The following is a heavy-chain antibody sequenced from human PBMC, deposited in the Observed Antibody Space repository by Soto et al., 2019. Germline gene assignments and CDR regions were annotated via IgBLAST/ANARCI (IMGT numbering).Heavy chain of an antibody. D-gene: IGHD3-16*01. V-gene: IGHV3-23*01. CDR2: ISATGGGT. Sequence: PGGSLRLSCAASGFKFSNYAMSWVRQAPGKGLEWVSLISATGGGTYYADSVKGRFTISRDNSHNTLYLQVHSLTAEDTAVYYWAKDRRAGGNSAFYFDFWGQGAQVTVSS. CDR3: AKDRRAGGNSAFYFDF. CDR1: GFKFSNYA. J-gene: IGHJ4*02.